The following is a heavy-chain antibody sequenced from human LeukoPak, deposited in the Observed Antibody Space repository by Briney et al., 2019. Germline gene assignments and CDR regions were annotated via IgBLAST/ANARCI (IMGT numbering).Heavy chain of an antibody. CDR1: GYSFTSYW. D-gene: IGHD5-18*01. V-gene: IGHV5-51*01. J-gene: IGHJ3*02. Sequence: GESLKISCKGSGYSFTSYWIGWVRQMPGKGLEWMGSIYPGDSDTRYSPSFQGQVTISADKSISPAYLQWSSLKASDTAMYYCVRPTRIQLSSDLGAFDIWGQGTMVTVSS. CDR3: VRPTRIQLSSDLGAFDI. CDR2: IYPGDSDT.